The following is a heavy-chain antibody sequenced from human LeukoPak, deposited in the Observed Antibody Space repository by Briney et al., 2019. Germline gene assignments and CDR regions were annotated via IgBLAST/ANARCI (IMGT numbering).Heavy chain of an antibody. Sequence: GRSLRLSCAASGFTFDDDVMHWVRQAPGKGLEWVSGISWNRGFIGYAGSVKGRFTISRDDAKNSLYLQMNDLRPEDTAFYYCAKGRGFYSPDYWGQGTLVTVSP. D-gene: IGHD3-22*01. CDR1: GFTFDDDV. CDR3: AKGRGFYSPDY. CDR2: ISWNRGFI. J-gene: IGHJ4*02. V-gene: IGHV3-9*01.